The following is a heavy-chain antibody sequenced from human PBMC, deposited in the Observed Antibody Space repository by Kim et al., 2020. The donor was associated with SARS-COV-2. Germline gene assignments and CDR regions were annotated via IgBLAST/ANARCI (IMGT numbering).Heavy chain of an antibody. Sequence: SNPSLRRRVTMSVDTSKSQFSLKLGSVTAADTAVYYCARDVYSYGPYFDYWGQGTLVTVSS. CDR3: ARDVYSYGPYFDY. D-gene: IGHD5-18*01. J-gene: IGHJ4*02. V-gene: IGHV4-4*07.